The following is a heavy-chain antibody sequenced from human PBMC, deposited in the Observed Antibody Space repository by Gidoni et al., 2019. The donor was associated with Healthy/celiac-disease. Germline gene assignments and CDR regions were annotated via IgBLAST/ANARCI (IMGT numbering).Heavy chain of an antibody. V-gene: IGHV1-69*06. CDR2: INPIFGTA. Sequence: QVQLLESGAEVKKPGSSVKVCRKPSGCTCSSDAISWVRQAPGQGLEWRGVINPIFGTANYAQKFQGRVTITADKSTSTAYMELSSLRSEDTAVYYCASLRGSYYLNYYMDVWGKGTTVTVSS. D-gene: IGHD1-26*01. CDR3: ASLRGSYYLNYYMDV. J-gene: IGHJ6*03. CDR1: GCTCSSDA.